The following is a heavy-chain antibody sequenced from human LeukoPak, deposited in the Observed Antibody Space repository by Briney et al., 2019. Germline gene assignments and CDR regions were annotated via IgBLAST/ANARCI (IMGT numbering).Heavy chain of an antibody. Sequence: GSLRLSCAASGFTFSSYAIHWVRQAPGKGLEWVGAISNSGTTKYNPALSSRVIISLDKSQNQFSLSLKSVTVADRAVYYCTTVRRGCSSSSCYFENWGQGALVTVSP. CDR3: TTVRRGCSSSSCYFEN. V-gene: IGHV4-4*02. J-gene: IGHJ4*02. D-gene: IGHD2-15*01. CDR2: ISNSGTT. CDR1: GFTFSSYA.